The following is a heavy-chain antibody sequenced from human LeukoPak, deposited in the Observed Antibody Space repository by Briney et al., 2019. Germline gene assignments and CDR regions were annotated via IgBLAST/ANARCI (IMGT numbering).Heavy chain of an antibody. D-gene: IGHD3-22*01. Sequence: GGSLRLSCAASGFTFDDYAMHWVRQAPGKGLEWVSGISWNSGSIGYADSVKGRFTISRDNAKNSLYLQMNSLRAEDTAVYYCARGDVDSSGYYYYYYYMDVWGKGTTVTVSS. J-gene: IGHJ6*03. CDR1: GFTFDDYA. V-gene: IGHV3-9*01. CDR2: ISWNSGSI. CDR3: ARGDVDSSGYYYYYYYMDV.